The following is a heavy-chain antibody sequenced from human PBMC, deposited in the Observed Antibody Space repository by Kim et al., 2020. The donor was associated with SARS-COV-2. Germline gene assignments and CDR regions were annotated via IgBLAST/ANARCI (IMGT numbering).Heavy chain of an antibody. D-gene: IGHD6-13*01. CDR3: AKLVAAAGTREGYYYYGMDI. J-gene: IGHJ6*02. CDR1: GFTFSSYG. CDR2: IWYDGSNK. V-gene: IGHV3-33*06. Sequence: GGSLRLSCAASGFTFSSYGMHWFRQAPGKGLEWVAVIWYDGSNKYYADSVKGRFTISRDNSKNTLYLQMNSMRAEDTAVYYCAKLVAAAGTREGYYYYGMDIWGQVTTVTVSS.